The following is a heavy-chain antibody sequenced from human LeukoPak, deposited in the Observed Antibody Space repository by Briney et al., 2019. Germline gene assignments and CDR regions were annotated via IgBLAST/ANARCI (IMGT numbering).Heavy chain of an antibody. D-gene: IGHD6-19*01. J-gene: IGHJ4*02. CDR1: GGSISSYY. Sequence: SETLSLTCTVSGGSISSYYWSWIRQPPGKGLEWIGYIYYSGSTNYNPSLKSRVTISVDTSKNQFSLKLSSVTAADTAVYYCARAPVIAVAGTYFDYWGQGTLVTVPS. V-gene: IGHV4-59*01. CDR2: IYYSGST. CDR3: ARAPVIAVAGTYFDY.